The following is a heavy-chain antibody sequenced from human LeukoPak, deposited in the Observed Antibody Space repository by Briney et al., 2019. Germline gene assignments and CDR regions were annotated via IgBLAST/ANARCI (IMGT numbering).Heavy chain of an antibody. CDR3: ARRAGAYSHHYDY. Sequence: GGSLRLSCAASGFTVSSNSMSWVRQAPGKGLEWASFIYSDNTHYSDSVKGRFTISRDNSKNTLYLQMNSLRAEDTAVYYCARRAGAYSHHYDYWGQGTLVTVSS. V-gene: IGHV3-53*01. J-gene: IGHJ4*02. CDR1: GFTVSSNS. CDR2: IYSDNT. D-gene: IGHD4/OR15-4a*01.